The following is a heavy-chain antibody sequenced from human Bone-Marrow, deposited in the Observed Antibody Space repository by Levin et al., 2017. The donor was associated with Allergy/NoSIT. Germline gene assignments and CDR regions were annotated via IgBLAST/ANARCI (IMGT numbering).Heavy chain of an antibody. Sequence: SETLSLTCNVSGVSINNYFWSWIRQPPGKGLEWIGYIYSTASSSYNPSLKNLVTMSIETSKNQVSLNLRSVTAADTDVYYCARAGDWESSVWYGTKDYAMEFWGQGTTVTVSS. V-gene: IGHV4-59*01. CDR3: ARAGDWESSVWYGTKDYAMEF. CDR2: IYSTASS. CDR1: GVSINNYF. D-gene: IGHD6-19*01. J-gene: IGHJ6*02.